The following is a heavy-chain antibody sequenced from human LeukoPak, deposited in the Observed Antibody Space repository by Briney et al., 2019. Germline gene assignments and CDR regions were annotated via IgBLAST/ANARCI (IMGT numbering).Heavy chain of an antibody. CDR2: IYYSGST. CDR3: ASLDPELYAFDI. D-gene: IGHD3-10*01. J-gene: IGHJ3*02. CDR1: DGSISSYY. V-gene: IGHV4-59*01. Sequence: SETLSLTCTVSDGSISSYYWSWIRQPPGKGLEWIGYIYYSGSTNYNPSLKSRVTISVDTSKNQFSLKLSSVTAADTAVYYCASLDPELYAFDIWGQGTMVTVSS.